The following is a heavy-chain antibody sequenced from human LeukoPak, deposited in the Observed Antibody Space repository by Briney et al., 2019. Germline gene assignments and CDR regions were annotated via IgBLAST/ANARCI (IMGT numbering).Heavy chain of an antibody. CDR3: AREGESNWFDP. CDR2: IIPILGIA. Sequence: SVKVSCKASGGTFSSYAISWVRQAPGQGLEWMGRIIPILGIANYAQKFQGRVTITADKSTRTAYMELSSLRSEDTAVYYCAREGESNWFDPWGQGTLVTVSS. V-gene: IGHV1-69*04. D-gene: IGHD3-10*01. J-gene: IGHJ5*02. CDR1: GGTFSSYA.